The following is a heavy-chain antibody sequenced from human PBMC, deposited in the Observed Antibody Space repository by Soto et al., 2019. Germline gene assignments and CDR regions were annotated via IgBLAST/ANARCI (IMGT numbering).Heavy chain of an antibody. CDR1: GFTFADYA. CDR3: TKRYFGGSDVFDI. J-gene: IGHJ3*02. CDR2: IRSKGYGGTT. D-gene: IGHD3-9*01. Sequence: EVQLVESGGGLVQPGRSLRLSCTASGFTFADYAMSWFRQAPGNGLEWVGFIRSKGYGGTTEYAASVKGRFTISRDDSKSIAYLQMNSLKTEDTAVYYCTKRYFGGSDVFDIWGRGTMVTVSS. V-gene: IGHV3-49*03.